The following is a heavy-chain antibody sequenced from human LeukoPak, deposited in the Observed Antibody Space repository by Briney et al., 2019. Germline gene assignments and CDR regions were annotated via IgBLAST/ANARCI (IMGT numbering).Heavy chain of an antibody. J-gene: IGHJ6*03. Sequence: SETLSLTCTVSGGSISSSYYWGWIRQPPGKGLEWIGSIYYSGSTYYNPSLKSRVTISVDTSKNQFSLKLSSVTAADTAVYYCARVGYGDYRGYYYYYYYMDVWGKGTTVTVSS. CDR3: ARVGYGDYRGYYYYYYYMDV. CDR2: IYYSGST. D-gene: IGHD4-17*01. CDR1: GGSISSSYY. V-gene: IGHV4-39*07.